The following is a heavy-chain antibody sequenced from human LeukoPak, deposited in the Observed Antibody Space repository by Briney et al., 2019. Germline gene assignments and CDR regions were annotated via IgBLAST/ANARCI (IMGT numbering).Heavy chain of an antibody. CDR2: IYYSGST. CDR3: ASQPVTYYYDSRGYYDVSYAFDI. Sequence: SETLSLTCTVSGGSISSSSYYWGWIRQPPGKGLEWIGSIYYSGSTYYNPSLKSRVTISVDTSKNQFSLKLSSVTAADTAVYYCASQPVTYYYDSRGYYDVSYAFDIWGQGTMVTVSS. CDR1: GGSISSSSYY. D-gene: IGHD3-22*01. V-gene: IGHV4-39*01. J-gene: IGHJ3*02.